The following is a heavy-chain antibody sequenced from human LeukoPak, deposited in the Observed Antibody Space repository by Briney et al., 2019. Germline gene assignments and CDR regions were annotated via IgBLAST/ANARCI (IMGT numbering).Heavy chain of an antibody. J-gene: IGHJ4*02. V-gene: IGHV3-7*05. CDR1: GFTFSSYW. Sequence: PGWSLRLSCAASGFTFSSYWMSWVRQAPGKGLEWVANIQHGGSEEYYVDSVKGRFTISRDNAKNSLYLQMNSLRAEDTAIYYCARVWGYCSNGACYTWDYWGQGTLVTVSS. D-gene: IGHD2-8*01. CDR2: IQHGGSEE. CDR3: ARVWGYCSNGACYTWDY.